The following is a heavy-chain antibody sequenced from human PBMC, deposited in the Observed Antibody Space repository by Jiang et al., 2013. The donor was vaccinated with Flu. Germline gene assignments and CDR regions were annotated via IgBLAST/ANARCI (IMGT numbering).Heavy chain of an antibody. V-gene: IGHV6-1*01. CDR2: TYYRSKWYS. D-gene: IGHD3-9*01. J-gene: IGHJ4*02. CDR3: GREVDDILTGYIDL. CDR1: GDSISSSSAT. Sequence: SQTLSLTCAISGDSISSSSATWNWIRQSPSRGLEWLGRTYYRSKWYSDYAVSFKSRIVITPDTSRNQFSLQVNSVTPEDTALYYCGREVDDILTGYIDLWGQGTLVTVSS.